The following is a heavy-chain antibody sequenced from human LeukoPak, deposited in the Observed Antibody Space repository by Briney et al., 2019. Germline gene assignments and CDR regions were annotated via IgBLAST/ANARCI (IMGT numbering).Heavy chain of an antibody. V-gene: IGHV4-59*08. CDR1: GGSISSYY. CDR2: IYYSGST. J-gene: IGHJ4*02. D-gene: IGHD4-17*01. Sequence: SETLSLTCTVSGGSISSYYWSWIRQPPGKGLEWIGYIYYSGSTNYNPSLKSRVTISVDTSKNQFSLKLSSVTAADTAVYYCARLPDYGDAFDYRGQGTLVTVSP. CDR3: ARLPDYGDAFDY.